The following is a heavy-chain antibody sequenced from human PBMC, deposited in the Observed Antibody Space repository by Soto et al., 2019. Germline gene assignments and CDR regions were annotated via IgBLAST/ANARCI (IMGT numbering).Heavy chain of an antibody. CDR1: GGSISSYY. CDR3: AREGGNYDSSGYYNPFDY. V-gene: IGHV4-59*01. D-gene: IGHD3-22*01. CDR2: IYYSGST. Sequence: SETLSLTCTVSGGSISSYYLSWIRQPPGKGLEWIGYIYYSGSTNYNPSLKSRVTISVDTSKNQFSLKLSSVTAADTAVYYCAREGGNYDSSGYYNPFDYWGQGTLVTVYS. J-gene: IGHJ4*02.